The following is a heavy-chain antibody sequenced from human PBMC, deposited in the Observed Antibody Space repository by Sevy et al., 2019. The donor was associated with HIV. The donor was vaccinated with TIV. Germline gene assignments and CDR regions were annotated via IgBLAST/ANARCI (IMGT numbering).Heavy chain of an antibody. Sequence: GGSLRLSCAASGFTLSNYWMRWVRQAPGKGLEWVANIKQDGSDKYYVDSVKGRFTISRDNAKNSLYLQMNSLRAEDTAVYYCTRDLYSGSYYENYWGQGTLVTVSS. J-gene: IGHJ4*02. D-gene: IGHD1-26*01. CDR1: GFTLSNYW. CDR2: IKQDGSDK. V-gene: IGHV3-7*01. CDR3: TRDLYSGSYYENY.